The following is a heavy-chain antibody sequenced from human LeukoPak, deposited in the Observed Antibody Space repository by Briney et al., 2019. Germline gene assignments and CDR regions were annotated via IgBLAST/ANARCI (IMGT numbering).Heavy chain of an antibody. V-gene: IGHV4-31*03. CDR1: GGSISSGGYS. J-gene: IGHJ4*02. CDR2: IYYSGST. CDR3: ARGLHAVDY. Sequence: PSETLSLTCTVSGGSISSGGYSWSWIRQHPGKGLEWIGYIYYSGSTYYNPSLKSRVTISVDTSKNQFSLKLSSVTAADTAVYYCARGLHAVDYWGQGTLVTVSS.